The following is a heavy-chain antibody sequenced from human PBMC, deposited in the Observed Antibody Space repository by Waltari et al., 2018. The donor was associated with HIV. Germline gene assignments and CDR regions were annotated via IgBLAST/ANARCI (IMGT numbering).Heavy chain of an antibody. J-gene: IGHJ5*02. CDR2: INHSGST. CDR1: GGSFSGYY. CDR3: ARARDYDSSGYPGGWFDP. V-gene: IGHV4-34*01. Sequence: QVQLQQWGAGLLTPSETLSLTCAVYGGSFSGYYWSWIRQPPGKGLEWIGEINHSGSTNYNPSLKSRVTISVDTSKNQFSLKLSSVTAADTAVYYCARARDYDSSGYPGGWFDPWGQGTLVTVSS. D-gene: IGHD3-22*01.